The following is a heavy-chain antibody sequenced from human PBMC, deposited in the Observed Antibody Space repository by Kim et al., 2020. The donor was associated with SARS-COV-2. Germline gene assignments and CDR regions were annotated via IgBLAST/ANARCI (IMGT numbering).Heavy chain of an antibody. D-gene: IGHD2-15*01. CDR3: ARGGDCSGGSCYATYYYGMDV. J-gene: IGHJ6*02. CDR2: IKQDGSEK. CDR1: GFTFSSYW. Sequence: GGSLRLSCAASGFTFSSYWMSWVRQAPGKGLEWVANIKQDGSEKYYVDSVKGRFTISRDNAKNSLYLQMNSLRAEDTAVYYCARGGDCSGGSCYATYYYGMDVWGQGTTVTVSS. V-gene: IGHV3-7*01.